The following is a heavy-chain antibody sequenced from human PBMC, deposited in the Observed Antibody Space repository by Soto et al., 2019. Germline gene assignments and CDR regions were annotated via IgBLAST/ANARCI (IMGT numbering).Heavy chain of an antibody. J-gene: IGHJ6*03. Sequence: GGSLRLSCAASGFTVSSNYMSWVRQAPGKGLEWVSVIYSGGSTYYADSVKGRFTISRDNSKNTLYLQMNSLRAEDTAVYYCARERGTYSNYGIPATNTYYMDVWGKGTTVTVSS. V-gene: IGHV3-66*01. D-gene: IGHD4-4*01. CDR3: ARERGTYSNYGIPATNTYYMDV. CDR1: GFTVSSNY. CDR2: IYSGGST.